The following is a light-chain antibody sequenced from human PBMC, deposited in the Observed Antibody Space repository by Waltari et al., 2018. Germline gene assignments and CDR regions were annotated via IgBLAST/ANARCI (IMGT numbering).Light chain of an antibody. CDR1: ASDVGGYRY. Sequence: QSALTQPPSASGSPGQSVTISCTGTASDVGGYRYASWCQQHPGKAPKLIIFDVSKRPSGVPDRFSGSGSGTDFTLTISSLQAEDVAVYYCQQYYITPPTFGQGTK. CDR3: QQYYITPPT. J-gene: IGLJ3*02. V-gene: IGLV2-8*01. CDR2: DVS.